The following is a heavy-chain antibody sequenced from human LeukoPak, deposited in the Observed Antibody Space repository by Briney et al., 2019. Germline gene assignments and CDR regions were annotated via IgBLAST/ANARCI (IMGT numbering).Heavy chain of an antibody. D-gene: IGHD3-10*01. Sequence: SETLSLTCTVSGGSISSSSYYWGWIRQPPGKGLEWIGSIYYSGSTYYNPSLKSRVTISVDTSKNQFSLTLTSMTAADTAVYYCARVPHYYFGYGYFDSWAREPWSPSPQ. V-gene: IGHV4-39*01. CDR2: IYYSGST. CDR1: GGSISSSSYY. J-gene: IGHJ4*02. CDR3: ARVPHYYFGYGYFDS.